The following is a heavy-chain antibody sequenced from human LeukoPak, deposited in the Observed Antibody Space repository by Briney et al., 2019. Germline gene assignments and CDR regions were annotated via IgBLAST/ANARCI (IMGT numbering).Heavy chain of an antibody. D-gene: IGHD2-15*01. V-gene: IGHV4-34*01. CDR1: GGSFSGYY. Sequence: SETLSLTCAVYGGSFSGYYWSWIRQPPGKGLEWIGEINHSGSTNYNPSLKSRVTISVDTSKNQFSLKLSSVTAADTAVYYRARVNWWSSMDLWGQGTTVTVSS. CDR3: ARVNWWSSMDL. J-gene: IGHJ6*02. CDR2: INHSGST.